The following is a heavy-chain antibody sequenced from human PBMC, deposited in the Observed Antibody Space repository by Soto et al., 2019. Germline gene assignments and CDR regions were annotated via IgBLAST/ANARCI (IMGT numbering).Heavy chain of an antibody. D-gene: IGHD6-13*01. Sequence: QVQLQESGPGLVKPSQTLSLTCTVSGGSISSGGYCWSWIRQHPGKGLEWIGYIYYSGNTYYNPSLQSRVTVSVDTSKNQFSLQLSSVTAADTAVYYCARLIVGAAGTTGWFDPWGQGTLVTVSS. J-gene: IGHJ5*02. CDR1: GGSISSGGYC. V-gene: IGHV4-31*03. CDR3: ARLIVGAAGTTGWFDP. CDR2: IYYSGNT.